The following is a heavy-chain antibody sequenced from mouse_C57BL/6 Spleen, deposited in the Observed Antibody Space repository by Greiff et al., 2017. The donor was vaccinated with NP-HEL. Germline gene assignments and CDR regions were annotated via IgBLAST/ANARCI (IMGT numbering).Heavy chain of an antibody. J-gene: IGHJ2*01. CDR3: ASLDSSGYVHFDY. CDR2: IYPRSGNT. CDR1: GYTFTSYG. Sequence: VKLQQSGAELARPGASVKLSCKASGYTFTSYGISWVKQRTGQGLEWIGEIYPRSGNTYYNEKFKGKATLTADKSSSTAYMELRSLTSEDSAVYFCASLDSSGYVHFDYWGQGTTLTVSS. D-gene: IGHD3-2*02. V-gene: IGHV1-81*01.